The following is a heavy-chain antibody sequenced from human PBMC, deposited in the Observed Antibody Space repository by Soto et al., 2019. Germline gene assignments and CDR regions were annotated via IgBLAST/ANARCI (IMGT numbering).Heavy chain of an antibody. Sequence: QAQLVQSGAEVKRPGASVKVSCEASGYTFTSYYLHWVRQAPGQGLEWMGWINPNSGDTKYAQKFRGRVTMTSEPSITTAYMEVQMLTADDTAVYYCARQLAYCGGDCFTEPVGYWGQGTLVTVSS. D-gene: IGHD2-21*02. CDR2: INPNSGDT. J-gene: IGHJ4*02. V-gene: IGHV1-2*02. CDR3: ARQLAYCGGDCFTEPVGY. CDR1: GYTFTSYY.